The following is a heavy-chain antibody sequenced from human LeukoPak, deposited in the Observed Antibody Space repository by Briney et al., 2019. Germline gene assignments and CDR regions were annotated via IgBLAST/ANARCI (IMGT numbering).Heavy chain of an antibody. CDR2: IIPIFGTA. CDR3: ARGGNGYDWRYYFDY. D-gene: IGHD5-12*01. V-gene: IGHV1-69*06. J-gene: IGHJ4*02. CDR1: GGTFSSYA. Sequence: SVKVSCKASGGTFSSYAISWVRQAPGQGLEWMGGIIPIFGTANYAQKFQGRVTITADKSTSTAYMELSSLRSEDTAVYYCARGGNGYDWRYYFDYWGQGTLVTVSS.